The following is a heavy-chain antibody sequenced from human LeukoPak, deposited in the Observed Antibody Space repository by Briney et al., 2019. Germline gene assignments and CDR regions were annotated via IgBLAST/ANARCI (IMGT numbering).Heavy chain of an antibody. V-gene: IGHV1-18*01. J-gene: IGHJ5*02. CDR3: ARDPVLYYYDSSGYYPMWFDP. D-gene: IGHD3-22*01. CDR2: ISAYNGNT. Sequence: ASVKVSCKASGYTFTSYGISWVRQAPGQGLEWMGWISAYNGNTNYAQKLQGRVTMTTDTSTNTAYMELRSLRSDDTAVYYCARDPVLYYYDSSGYYPMWFDPWGQGTLVTVSS. CDR1: GYTFTSYG.